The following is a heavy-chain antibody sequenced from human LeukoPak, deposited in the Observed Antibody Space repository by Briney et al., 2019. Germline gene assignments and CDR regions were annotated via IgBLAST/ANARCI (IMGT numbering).Heavy chain of an antibody. D-gene: IGHD3-22*01. Sequence: GGSLRLSCAASGFTFSNYWMSWVRQAPGKGLEWVANIKQDGSEKYYVDSVKGRFTISRDNAKNSLYLQVNSLRAEDTAVYYCARHVRNSYDSSGPFDYWGQGTLVTASP. CDR2: IKQDGSEK. CDR3: ARHVRNSYDSSGPFDY. V-gene: IGHV3-7*01. J-gene: IGHJ4*02. CDR1: GFTFSNYW.